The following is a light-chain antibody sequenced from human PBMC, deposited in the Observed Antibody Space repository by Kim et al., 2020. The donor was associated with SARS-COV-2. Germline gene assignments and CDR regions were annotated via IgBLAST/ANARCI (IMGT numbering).Light chain of an antibody. Sequence: SYELTQPPSVSVAPGKTARITCGGNNIGSKSVHWYQQKPGQAPVLVIYYDSDRPSGIPERFSGSNSGNTATLTISRVEAGDEADYYCQVWDSSSEVFGEG. CDR1: NIGSKS. J-gene: IGLJ3*02. CDR3: QVWDSSSEV. V-gene: IGLV3-21*04. CDR2: YDS.